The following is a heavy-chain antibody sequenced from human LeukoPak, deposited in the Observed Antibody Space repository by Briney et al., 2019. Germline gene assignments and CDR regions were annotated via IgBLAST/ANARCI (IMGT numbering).Heavy chain of an antibody. D-gene: IGHD3-16*01. V-gene: IGHV3-30*10. CDR2: ISSDTTNK. J-gene: IGHJ4*02. CDR1: SFPFVAYA. CDR3: ARLAAASPGY. Sequence: GGSLTLSCATSSFPFVAYALHCVRHARGKGLEWVEVISSDTTNKFYMDSVKGRFTISRHNSKNTLYLQMDRLRLEDTAVYYCARLAAASPGYWGQGTLVTVSS.